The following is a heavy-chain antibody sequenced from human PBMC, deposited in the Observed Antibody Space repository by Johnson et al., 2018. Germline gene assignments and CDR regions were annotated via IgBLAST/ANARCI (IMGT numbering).Heavy chain of an antibody. D-gene: IGHD1-26*01. J-gene: IGHJ6*03. CDR1: GFTFDDYA. CDR3: AKDKVTGGTYSEPRGGYYYYYYMDV. Sequence: VQLVESGGGLVQPGRSLRLSCAASGFTFDDYAMHWVRQAPGKGLEWVSGISWNSGTIAYADSVKGRFTISRDTAQKSLYLQMNSLRAEDTASYYCAKDKVTGGTYSEPRGGYYYYYYMDVWGKGTTVTVSS. CDR2: ISWNSGTI. V-gene: IGHV3-9*01.